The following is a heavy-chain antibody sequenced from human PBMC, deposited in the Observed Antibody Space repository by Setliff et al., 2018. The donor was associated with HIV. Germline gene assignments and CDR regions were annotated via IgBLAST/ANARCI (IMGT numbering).Heavy chain of an antibody. J-gene: IGHJ4*02. CDR3: ATYYASGSRIDY. D-gene: IGHD3-10*01. V-gene: IGHV3-7*01. Sequence: GGCLRLSCEASGFSFKSYSMTWVRQAPGKGLEWVGNIKQDGSEKYYVESVKGRFTISRDNAKNSLYLQMNSLRAEDTAVYYCATYYASGSRIDYWGQGTLVTVSS. CDR1: GFSFKSYS. CDR2: IKQDGSEK.